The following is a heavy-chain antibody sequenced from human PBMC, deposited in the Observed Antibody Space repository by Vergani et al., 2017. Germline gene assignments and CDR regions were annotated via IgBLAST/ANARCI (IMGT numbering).Heavy chain of an antibody. V-gene: IGHV3-30*02. CDR1: GFTFSSYG. CDR3: AKDGSGGDYFDY. J-gene: IGHJ4*02. CDR2: IRYDGSNK. D-gene: IGHD2-15*01. Sequence: QVQLVESGGGVVQPGGSLRLSCAASGFTFSSYGMHWVRQAPGKGLEWVAFIRYDGSNKYYADSVKGRFTISRDNSKNTLYLQMNSLRAEDTAVYYCAKDGSGGDYFDYWGQGTLVTVSS.